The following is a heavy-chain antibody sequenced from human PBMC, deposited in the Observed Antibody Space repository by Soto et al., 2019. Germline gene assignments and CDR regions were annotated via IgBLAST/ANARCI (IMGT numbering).Heavy chain of an antibody. J-gene: IGHJ4*02. V-gene: IGHV3-53*01. CDR2: MYSGGTAT. CDR3: AGGVPVGAIVRFYFDS. D-gene: IGHD1-26*01. CDR1: GFTVSNNY. Sequence: GSLRLSCAASGFTVSNNYMTWVRQAPGKGLEWVSVMYSGGTATSYADSVKGRFTVSRDNSKNTVSLQLDSLRAEDTAVYYCAGGVPVGAIVRFYFDSWGQGTLVTVSS.